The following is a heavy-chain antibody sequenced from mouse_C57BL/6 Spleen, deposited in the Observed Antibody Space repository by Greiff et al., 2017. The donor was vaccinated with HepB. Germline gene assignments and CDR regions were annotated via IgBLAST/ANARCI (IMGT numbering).Heavy chain of an antibody. CDR2: IDPNSGGT. CDR3: ARPGFTTGVAPIRYAMDY. Sequence: QVQLQQPGAELVKPGASVKLSCKASGYTFTSYWMHWVKQRPGRGLEWIGRIDPNSGGTKYNEKFKSKATLTVDKPSSTAYMQLSSLTSEDSAVYYCARPGFTTGVAPIRYAMDYWGQGTSVTVSS. J-gene: IGHJ4*01. V-gene: IGHV1-72*01. CDR1: GYTFTSYW. D-gene: IGHD1-1*01.